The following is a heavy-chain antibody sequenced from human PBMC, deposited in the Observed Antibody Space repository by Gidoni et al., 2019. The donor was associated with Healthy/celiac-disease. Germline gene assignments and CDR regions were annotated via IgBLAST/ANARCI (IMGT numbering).Heavy chain of an antibody. CDR1: GYTFTGYY. CDR2: INPNSGGT. D-gene: IGHD2-15*01. J-gene: IGHJ5*02. CDR3: ARSANLGYCSGGSCFRNWFDP. V-gene: IGHV1-2*02. Sequence: QVQLVQSGAEVKKPGASVKVSCTASGYTFTGYYMLCVRQAPGQGLEWMGWINPNSGGTNYAQKFQGRVTMTRDTSISTAYMELSRLRSDDTAVYYCARSANLGYCSGGSCFRNWFDPWGQGTLVTVSS.